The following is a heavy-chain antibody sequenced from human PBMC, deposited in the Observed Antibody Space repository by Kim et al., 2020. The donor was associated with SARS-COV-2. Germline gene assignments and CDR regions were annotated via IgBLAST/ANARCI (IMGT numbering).Heavy chain of an antibody. Sequence: SVKVSCKASGGTFSSYAISWVRQAPGQGLEWMGGIIPIFGTANYAQKFQGRVTITADESTSTAYMELSSLRSEDTAVYYCARDPGVRRWFGELIPGSYYSSGRDVWGQGTTVTAS. CDR2: IIPIFGTA. V-gene: IGHV1-69*13. J-gene: IGHJ6*02. D-gene: IGHD3-10*01. CDR1: GGTFSSYA. CDR3: ARDPGVRRWFGELIPGSYYSSGRDV.